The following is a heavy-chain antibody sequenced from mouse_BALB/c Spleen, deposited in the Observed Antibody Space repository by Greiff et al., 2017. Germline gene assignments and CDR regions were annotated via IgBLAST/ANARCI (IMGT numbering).Heavy chain of an antibody. CDR3: ARGGYGYGGYMDY. J-gene: IGHJ4*01. D-gene: IGHD1-2*01. V-gene: IGHV5-6-3*01. CDR2: INSNGGST. CDR1: GFTFSSYG. Sequence: EVHLVESGGGLVQPGGSLKLSCAASGFTFSSYGMSWVRQTPDKRLELVATINSNGGSTYYPDSVKGRFTISRDNAKNTLYLQMSSLKSEDTAMYYCARGGYGYGGYMDYWGQGTSVTVSS.